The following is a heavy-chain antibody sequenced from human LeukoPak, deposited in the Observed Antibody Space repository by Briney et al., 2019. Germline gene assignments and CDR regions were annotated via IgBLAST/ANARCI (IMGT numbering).Heavy chain of an antibody. Sequence: GGSLRLSCTASGFTFGDYAMSWVRQAPGKGLEWVGFIRSKAYGGTTEYAASVKGRFTISRDDSKSIAYLQMNSLKTEDTAVYYCTRDRYYYDSTAPGYWGQGTLVTVSS. J-gene: IGHJ4*02. CDR3: TRDRYYYDSTAPGY. CDR2: IRSKAYGGTT. D-gene: IGHD3-22*01. V-gene: IGHV3-49*04. CDR1: GFTFGDYA.